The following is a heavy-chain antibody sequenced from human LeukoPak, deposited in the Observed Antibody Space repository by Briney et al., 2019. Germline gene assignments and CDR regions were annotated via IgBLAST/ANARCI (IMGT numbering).Heavy chain of an antibody. CDR1: GGSISSSSYY. CDR2: IYYSGST. CDR3: ARSFVGDSGTYYPEHFDY. Sequence: SETLSLTCTVSGGSISSSSYYWGWIRQPPGKGLQWIGSIYYSGSTYHNPSLRTRVTISIDTSKNQFSLELTSVTAADTAVYYCARSFVGDSGTYYPEHFDYWGQGTLVTVSS. J-gene: IGHJ4*02. V-gene: IGHV4-39*07. D-gene: IGHD3-22*01.